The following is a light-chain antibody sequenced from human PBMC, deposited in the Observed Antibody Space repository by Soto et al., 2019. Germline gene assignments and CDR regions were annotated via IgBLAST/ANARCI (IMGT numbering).Light chain of an antibody. CDR3: QQYESTPPT. J-gene: IGKJ2*01. CDR2: WAS. Sequence: DIVMTQSPDSLAVSLGERATINCKSSQSVLYSSNNQNYLAWYQQRPGQPPKLLIYWASTRESGVPDRFSGSGSGTDFTRTITSLQAEDVAVYYCQQYESTPPTFGQGTKLEIK. V-gene: IGKV4-1*01. CDR1: QSVLYSSNNQNY.